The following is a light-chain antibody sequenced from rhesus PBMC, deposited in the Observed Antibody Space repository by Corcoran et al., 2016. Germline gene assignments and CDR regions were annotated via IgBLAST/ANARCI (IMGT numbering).Light chain of an antibody. CDR2: SAT. Sequence: EIVMTQSPATLSLSPGETATLSCRASESVGSYLAWYRQKPGQAPKHLVQSATFRATGLPPRFSGSGYRKDVTLTISSLEPEDVGVYHCQQYNDLLWTFGQGTKVEIK. CDR1: ESVGSY. V-gene: IGKV3-40*03. J-gene: IGKJ1*01. CDR3: QQYNDLLWT.